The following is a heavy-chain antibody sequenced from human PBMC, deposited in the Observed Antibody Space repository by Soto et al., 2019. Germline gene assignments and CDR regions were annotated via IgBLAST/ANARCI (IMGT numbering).Heavy chain of an antibody. CDR2: IYPSGTT. Sequence: SETLSLTCTVSGGSMRTYYWGWVRQPAGKPLEWIGRIYPSGTTNYNPSLKSRVTLSLDTSKNQFSLNLSSVTAADTAVYYCAREGASGFGMDVWGQGTTVTVSS. CDR1: GGSMRTYY. J-gene: IGHJ6*02. CDR3: AREGASGFGMDV. V-gene: IGHV4-4*07. D-gene: IGHD1-26*01.